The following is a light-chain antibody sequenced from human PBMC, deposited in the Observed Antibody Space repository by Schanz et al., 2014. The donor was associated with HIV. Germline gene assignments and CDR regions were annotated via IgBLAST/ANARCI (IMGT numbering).Light chain of an antibody. Sequence: QSALTQPASVSGSPGQSITISCTGTSSDIGAYNLISWYQQHPGKAPKFIIYEGTKRPSGVPDRFSGSKSGNTASLTISGLQADDEADYYCSSYTTSSTLVFGGGTKVTVL. CDR1: SSDIGAYNL. CDR3: SSYTTSSTLV. CDR2: EGT. J-gene: IGLJ2*01. V-gene: IGLV2-14*02.